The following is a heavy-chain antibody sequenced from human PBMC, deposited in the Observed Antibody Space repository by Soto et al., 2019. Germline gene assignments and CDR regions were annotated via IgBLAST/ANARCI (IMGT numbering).Heavy chain of an antibody. J-gene: IGHJ6*02. CDR2: IYYSGNT. D-gene: IGHD4-17*01. CDR1: GGSINGGGYY. V-gene: IGHV4-31*03. CDR3: ARDPSYGDYSYYGMDV. Sequence: QVQLQESGPGLVKPSQTLSLTCTVSGGSINGGGYYWSWIRQRPGKGLEWIGSIYYSGNTYYSPSLKSRVTISXXTXKXXFSLTLNSVTAADTAMYYCARDPSYGDYSYYGMDVWGQGTTVTVSS.